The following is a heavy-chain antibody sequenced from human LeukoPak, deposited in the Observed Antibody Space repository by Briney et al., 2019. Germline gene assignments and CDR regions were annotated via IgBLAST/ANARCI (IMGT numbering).Heavy chain of an antibody. CDR3: ATTMIRLYYFDY. CDR2: ISGSGGST. Sequence: GGSLRLSCAASGFTFSSYAMSWVRQAPGKGLEWVSAISGSGGSTYYADSVKGRFTISRDNSKNTLYLQMNSLRAEGTAVYYCATTMIRLYYFDYWGQGTLVTVSS. CDR1: GFTFSSYA. D-gene: IGHD3-22*01. V-gene: IGHV3-23*01. J-gene: IGHJ4*02.